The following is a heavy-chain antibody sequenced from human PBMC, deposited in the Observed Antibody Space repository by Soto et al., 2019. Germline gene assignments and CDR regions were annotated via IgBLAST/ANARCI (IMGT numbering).Heavy chain of an antibody. CDR2: IRSKAYGGTT. CDR3: TRLGPYDPNYYYGMDV. Sequence: PGGSLRLSCTASGFTFGDYAMSWFRQAPGKGLEWVGFIRSKAYGGTTEYAASVKGRFTISRDDSKSIAYLQMNSLKTEDTAVYYCTRLGPYDPNYYYGMDVWGQGTTVTVSS. CDR1: GFTFGDYA. D-gene: IGHD3-22*01. J-gene: IGHJ6*02. V-gene: IGHV3-49*03.